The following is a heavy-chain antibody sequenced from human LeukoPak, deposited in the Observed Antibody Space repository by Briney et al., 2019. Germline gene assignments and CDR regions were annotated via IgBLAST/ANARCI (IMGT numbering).Heavy chain of an antibody. CDR3: ARGEGEDTMIVVVEDY. CDR1: GGTFSSYA. CDR2: ISAYNGNT. Sequence: ASVKVSCKASGGTFSSYAISWVRQAPGQGLEWMGWISAYNGNTNYAQKLQGRVTMATDTSTSTAYMELRSLRSDDTAVYCCARGEGEDTMIVVVEDYWGQGTLVTVSS. D-gene: IGHD3-22*01. V-gene: IGHV1-18*01. J-gene: IGHJ4*02.